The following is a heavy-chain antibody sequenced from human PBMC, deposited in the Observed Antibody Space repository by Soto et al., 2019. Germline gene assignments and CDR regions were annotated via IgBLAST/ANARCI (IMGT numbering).Heavy chain of an antibody. Sequence: GGSLRLSCAASGFTLSGYARDWVRQAPGKGLEYVSGVSSNGVGTYYANSVQGRFTISRDNSKNTVYLQMGSLRPEDMAVYYCARRARPDFYYMDVWGKGTTVTVS. CDR3: ARRARPDFYYMDV. CDR2: VSSNGVGT. D-gene: IGHD6-6*01. CDR1: GFTLSGYA. V-gene: IGHV3-64*01. J-gene: IGHJ6*03.